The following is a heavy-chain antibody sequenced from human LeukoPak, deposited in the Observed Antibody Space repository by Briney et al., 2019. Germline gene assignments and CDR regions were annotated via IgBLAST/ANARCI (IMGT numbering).Heavy chain of an antibody. D-gene: IGHD2-21*02. CDR2: IWYDGSNK. Sequence: PGGSLRLSCAASGFTFSSYGMHWVRQAPGKGLEWVAVIWYDGSNKYYADSVKGRFTISRDNSKSTLYLQMNSLRAEDTAVYYCARDPCGGDCYAFDIWGQGTMVTVSS. V-gene: IGHV3-33*01. CDR3: ARDPCGGDCYAFDI. CDR1: GFTFSSYG. J-gene: IGHJ3*02.